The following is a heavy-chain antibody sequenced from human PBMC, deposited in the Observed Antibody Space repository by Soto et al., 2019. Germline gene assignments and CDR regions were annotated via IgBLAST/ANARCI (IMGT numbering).Heavy chain of an antibody. CDR2: IYYSGST. CDR3: ARESDIAAVGTELYYFVY. D-gene: IGHD6-13*01. CDR1: GGSISSGDYY. J-gene: IGHJ4*02. Sequence: QVQLQESGPGLVKPSQTLSLTCTVSGGSISSGDYYWSWIRQPPGKGLEWIGYIYYSGSTYYNPFLKSRVTISVDTSKNQFSLKLSSVTASDTAVYYCARESDIAAVGTELYYFVYWGQGTLVTVSS. V-gene: IGHV4-30-4*01.